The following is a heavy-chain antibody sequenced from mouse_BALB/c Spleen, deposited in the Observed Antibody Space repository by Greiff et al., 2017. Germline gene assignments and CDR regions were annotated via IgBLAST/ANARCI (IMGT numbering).Heavy chain of an antibody. CDR2: IDPETGGT. CDR3: TKPARATY. Sequence: QVQLKQSGAELVRPGASVTLSCKASGYTFTDYEMHWVKQTPVHGLEWIGAIDPETGGTAYNQKFKGKATLTADKSSSTAYMELRSLTSEDSAVYYCTKPARATYWGQGTLVTVSA. J-gene: IGHJ3*01. D-gene: IGHD3-1*01. CDR1: GYTFTDYE. V-gene: IGHV1-15*01.